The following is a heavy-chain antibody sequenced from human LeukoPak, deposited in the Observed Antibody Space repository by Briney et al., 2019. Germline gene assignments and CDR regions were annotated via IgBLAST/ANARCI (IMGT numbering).Heavy chain of an antibody. Sequence: PGGSLRLSCAASGFTFSSYAMHWVRQAPGKGLEWVAVISYDGNNKYYADSVKGRFTISRDNSKNTLYLQMNSLRAEDTAVYYCARDGRDGYYIDYWGQGTLVTVSS. CDR3: ARDGRDGYYIDY. J-gene: IGHJ4*02. CDR1: GFTFSSYA. V-gene: IGHV3-30-3*01. CDR2: ISYDGNNK. D-gene: IGHD5-24*01.